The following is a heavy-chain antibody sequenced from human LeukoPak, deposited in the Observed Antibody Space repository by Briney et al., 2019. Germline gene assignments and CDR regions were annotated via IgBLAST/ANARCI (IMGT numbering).Heavy chain of an antibody. CDR1: GFTFDDYA. D-gene: IGHD1-14*01. J-gene: IGHJ4*02. CDR2: ISWNSGSI. CDR3: AKENRAQGFDY. V-gene: IGHV3-9*01. Sequence: GGSLRLSCAASGFTFDDYAMHWVRQAPGKGLEWVSGISWNSGSIGYADSVKGRFTISRDNAKNSLYLQMNSLRAEDTALYYCAKENRAQGFDYWGQGTLVTVSS.